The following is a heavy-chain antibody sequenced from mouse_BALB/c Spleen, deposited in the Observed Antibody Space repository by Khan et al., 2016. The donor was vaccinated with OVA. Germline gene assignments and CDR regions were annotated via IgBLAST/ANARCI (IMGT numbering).Heavy chain of an antibody. Sequence: VELVESGPGLVAPSQSLSIICTVSGFSLTSNGVHWVRQPPGKGLEWLGVMWAGGGTNYNSALLYRLSICIYKSTSQVFLKMNSQQTDDTAMYYCARPYDGSACFAYWGQGTRVTVSA. V-gene: IGHV2-9*02. CDR1: GFSLTSNG. CDR3: ARPYDGSACFAY. D-gene: IGHD1-1*01. J-gene: IGHJ3*01. CDR2: MWAGGGT.